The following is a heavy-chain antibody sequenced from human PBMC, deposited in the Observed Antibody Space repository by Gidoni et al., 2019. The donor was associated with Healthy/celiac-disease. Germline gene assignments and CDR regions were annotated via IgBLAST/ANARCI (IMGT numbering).Heavy chain of an antibody. Sequence: QVQLVQSGAEVKKPGASVKVSCKASGYTFTRYGINWVRQATGQGLEWMGWMNPNSGNTGYEQKFQGRVTMTRNTSISTAYMELSSLRSEDTAVYYCARLGVVQGRHDAFDIWGQGTMVTVSS. D-gene: IGHD3-3*01. CDR3: ARLGVVQGRHDAFDI. V-gene: IGHV1-8*01. J-gene: IGHJ3*02. CDR2: MNPNSGNT. CDR1: GYTFTRYG.